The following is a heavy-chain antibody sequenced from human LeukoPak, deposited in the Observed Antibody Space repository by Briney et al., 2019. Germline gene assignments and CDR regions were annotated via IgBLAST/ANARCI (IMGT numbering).Heavy chain of an antibody. V-gene: IGHV3-23*01. CDR3: AHGAMYQLDY. J-gene: IGHJ4*02. CDR1: GFTFSSYG. D-gene: IGHD2-2*01. Sequence: GGTLRLSCAVSGFTFSSYGMTWVRQAPGKGLEWVSAISGSGGSTYYADSVKGRFTISGDNSRNTLFLQMNSLRAEDTAVYYCAHGAMYQLDYWGQGTLVTVSS. CDR2: ISGSGGST.